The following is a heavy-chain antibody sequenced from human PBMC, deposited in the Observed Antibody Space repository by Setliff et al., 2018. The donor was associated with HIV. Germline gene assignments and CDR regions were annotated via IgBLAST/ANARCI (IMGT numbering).Heavy chain of an antibody. CDR3: ARSRPYNSALDY. Sequence: GGSLRLSCAASGFTFTNAWMSWVRQAPGKGLEWVANIKQDGSEKYHRDSVKGRFTLSRDNSKNTVYLQVGSLRPDDTAMYYCARSRPYNSALDYWGQGTLVTVSS. V-gene: IGHV3-7*01. CDR1: GFTFTNAW. J-gene: IGHJ4*02. D-gene: IGHD6-25*01. CDR2: IKQDGSEK.